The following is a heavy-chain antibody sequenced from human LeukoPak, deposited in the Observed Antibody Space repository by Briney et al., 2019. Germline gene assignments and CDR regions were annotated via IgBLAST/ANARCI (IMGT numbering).Heavy chain of an antibody. J-gene: IGHJ4*02. CDR1: GGTSNSHA. Sequence: SVKVSCKASGGTSNSHAISWVRQAPGQGLEWMGRIIPNLGTTNRAQNFQDRVTLTADKSTTTAYMELTSLTSDDTAVYYCATTNDGGGYQWGDFFDFWGQGTLVTVSS. D-gene: IGHD5-24*01. CDR2: IIPNLGTT. V-gene: IGHV1-69*04. CDR3: ATTNDGGGYQWGDFFDF.